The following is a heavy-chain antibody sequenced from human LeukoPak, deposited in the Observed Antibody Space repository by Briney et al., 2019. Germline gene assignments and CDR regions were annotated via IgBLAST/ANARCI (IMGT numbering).Heavy chain of an antibody. Sequence: TGGSLRLSCAASGFTFSSYSMNWVRQAPGKGLEWVSSISSSSSYIYYADSVKGRFTISRDNAKNSLYLQMNSLRAEDTAVYYCARDHTGSNYGQTVYYYGMDVWGQGTTVTVSS. CDR2: ISSSSSYI. J-gene: IGHJ6*02. V-gene: IGHV3-21*01. CDR1: GFTFSSYS. CDR3: ARDHTGSNYGQTVYYYGMDV. D-gene: IGHD4-4*01.